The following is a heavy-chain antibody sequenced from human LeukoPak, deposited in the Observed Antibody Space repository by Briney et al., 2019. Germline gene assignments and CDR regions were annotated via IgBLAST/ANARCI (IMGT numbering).Heavy chain of an antibody. CDR2: IYYSGST. CDR1: GGSISSYY. Sequence: PSETLSLTCTVSGGSISSYYWSWIRQPPGKGLEWIGYIYYSGSTNYNPSLKSRVTISVDTSKNQFSLKLSSVTAADTAVYYCARAEDKYYFDYWGQGTLVTVSS. CDR3: ARAEDKYYFDY. J-gene: IGHJ4*02. V-gene: IGHV4-59*01.